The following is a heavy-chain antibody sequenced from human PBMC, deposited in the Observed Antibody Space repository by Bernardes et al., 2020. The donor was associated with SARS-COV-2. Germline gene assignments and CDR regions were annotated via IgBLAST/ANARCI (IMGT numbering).Heavy chain of an antibody. CDR1: GFSLSTLVMC. D-gene: IGHD6-6*01. Sequence: GPTLVKPTQTLTLSCTFSGFSLSTLVMCVSWIRQPPGKALELLARIDWDDDKYYSTSLKTRLTISKDTSKNQVVLTMTNMDPVDTATYYCARQKGVWADYWGQGTLVTVSS. J-gene: IGHJ4*02. CDR3: ARQKGVWADY. V-gene: IGHV2-70*11. CDR2: IDWDDDK.